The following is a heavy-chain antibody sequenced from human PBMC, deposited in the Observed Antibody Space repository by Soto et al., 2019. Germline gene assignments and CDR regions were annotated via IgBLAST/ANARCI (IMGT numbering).Heavy chain of an antibody. V-gene: IGHV3-23*01. Sequence: EVQLLESGGGLVQPGGSLRLSCAASGFTFSSYAMSWVRQAPGKGLEWVSAISGSGGSTYYADSVKGRFTISRDNSKNTLYLQMNSLRAEDTAVYYCAKARRPAVVVISPFDYWGQGTLVTVSS. CDR2: ISGSGGST. CDR3: AKARRPAVVVISPFDY. J-gene: IGHJ4*02. CDR1: GFTFSSYA. D-gene: IGHD3-22*01.